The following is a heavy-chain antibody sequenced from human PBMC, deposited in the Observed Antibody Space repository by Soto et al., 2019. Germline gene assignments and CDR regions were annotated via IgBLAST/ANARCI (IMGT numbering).Heavy chain of an antibody. J-gene: IGHJ4*02. CDR3: ARLEGLSTFDY. Sequence: QLQLQESGPGLVKPSETLSLTCTVSGGSISSSSYYWGWIRQPPGKGLEWIGSIYYSGSTYYNPSLKSRVTISVDPSKNQFSLKLSSVTAADTAVYYCARLEGLSTFDYWGQGTLVTVSS. CDR1: GGSISSSSYY. CDR2: IYYSGST. D-gene: IGHD2-15*01. V-gene: IGHV4-39*01.